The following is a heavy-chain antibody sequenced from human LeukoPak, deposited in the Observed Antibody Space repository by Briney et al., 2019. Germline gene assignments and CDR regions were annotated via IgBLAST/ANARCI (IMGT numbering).Heavy chain of an antibody. CDR1: GGSFSGYY. CDR3: ARGPGHYGSSWYLGRYYGMDV. CDR2: INHSGST. D-gene: IGHD6-13*01. V-gene: IGHV4-34*01. J-gene: IGHJ6*04. Sequence: SSETLSLTCAVYGGSFSGYYWSWIRQPPGKGLEWIGEINHSGSTNYNPSLKSRVTISVDTSKNQFSLKLSSVTAADTAVYYCARGPGHYGSSWYLGRYYGMDVGGKGTRVTVS.